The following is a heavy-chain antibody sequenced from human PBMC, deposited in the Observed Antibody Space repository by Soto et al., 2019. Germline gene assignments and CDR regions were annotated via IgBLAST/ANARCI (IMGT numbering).Heavy chain of an antibody. CDR2: IYYSGNT. Sequence: SQTLSLTCTVSAGSISDYYWSWIRQSPGKALEWIGYIYYSGNTNYNPSLKSRVTISIDMPKSLFSLKLNAVTAADTAVYYCARQLGLWPPLDHCGRGTLVTLSS. CDR3: ARQLGLWPPLDH. J-gene: IGHJ4*02. V-gene: IGHV4-59*01. D-gene: IGHD1-1*01. CDR1: AGSISDYY.